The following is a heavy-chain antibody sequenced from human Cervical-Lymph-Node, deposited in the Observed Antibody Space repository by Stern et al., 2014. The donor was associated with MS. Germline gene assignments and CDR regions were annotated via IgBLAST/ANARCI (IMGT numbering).Heavy chain of an antibody. V-gene: IGHV1-24*01. Sequence: VQLVQSGAEVKKPGASVKVSCKVSGCTLTEMSMHWVRQAPGKGLEWMGGYDPQHGETVYAQKIQGRVTMAEDRSTDTAYMELTSLRSDDTAVYYCATHRGRVTYYYGLDVWGQGTTVTVSS. D-gene: IGHD2-21*02. CDR3: ATHRGRVTYYYGLDV. CDR2: YDPQHGET. CDR1: GCTLTEMS. J-gene: IGHJ6*02.